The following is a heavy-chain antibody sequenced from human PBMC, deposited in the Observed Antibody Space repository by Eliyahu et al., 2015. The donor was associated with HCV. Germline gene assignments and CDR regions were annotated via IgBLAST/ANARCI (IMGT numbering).Heavy chain of an antibody. D-gene: IGHD6-13*01. J-gene: IGHJ6*02. CDR1: GGSMNPYF. CDR2: IFSSGTT. CDR3: ARERMSVTAADGMDV. V-gene: IGHV4-4*07. Sequence: QVQLQESGPGLVKSSETLSLTCIVSGGSMNPYFWTWVRQPAGKGLEWIGRIFSSGTTNYNPSLKTRLSMSVDTSKNRFTLNLDSVTGADTAVYFCARERMSVTAADGMDVWGQGTSVIVSS.